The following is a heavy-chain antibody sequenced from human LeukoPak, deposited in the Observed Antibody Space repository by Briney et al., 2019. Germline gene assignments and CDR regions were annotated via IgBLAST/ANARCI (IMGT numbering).Heavy chain of an antibody. CDR2: INADDFMT. V-gene: IGHV3-23*01. CDR1: GFTFSTYA. D-gene: IGHD3-10*01. CDR3: AREQRITMVRGVIIRGLDY. Sequence: PGGSLRLSFAASGFTFSTYAMSWVRQAPGKGLEWGSGINADDFMTYYADSVKVWFTISRDKAKNSLYLQMNSLRAEDTAVYFCAREQRITMVRGVIIRGLDYWGQGTLVTVSS. J-gene: IGHJ4*02.